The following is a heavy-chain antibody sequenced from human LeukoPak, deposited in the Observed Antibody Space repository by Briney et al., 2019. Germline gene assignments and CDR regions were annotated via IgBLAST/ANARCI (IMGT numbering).Heavy chain of an antibody. D-gene: IGHD3-10*01. CDR3: ARTRYYYNSRSYGAPYYFDY. Sequence: SETLSLTCTVSGYSISSGYYWAWIRQPPGKGLEWIGSIYHSGSTYYNPSLKSRVTISVDTSKNQFSLKLSSVTAADTAVYYCARTRYYYNSRSYGAPYYFDYWGQGTLVTVSS. V-gene: IGHV4-38-2*02. CDR1: GYSISSGYY. CDR2: IYHSGST. J-gene: IGHJ4*02.